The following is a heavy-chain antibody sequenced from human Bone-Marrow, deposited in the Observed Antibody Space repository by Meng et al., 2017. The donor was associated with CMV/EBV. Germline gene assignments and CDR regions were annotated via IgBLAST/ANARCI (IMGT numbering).Heavy chain of an antibody. CDR1: GFTFSSYA. CDR2: IYSGGSST. D-gene: IGHD2-15*01. CDR3: AKTIVVVNTLYYFDY. Sequence: GGSLRLSCAASGFTFSSYAMSWVRQAPGKGLEWVSVIYSGGSSTYYADPVKGRFTISRDNSKNTLYLQMNSLRAEDTAVYDCAKTIVVVNTLYYFDYWGQGTLVTVSS. V-gene: IGHV3-23*03. J-gene: IGHJ4*02.